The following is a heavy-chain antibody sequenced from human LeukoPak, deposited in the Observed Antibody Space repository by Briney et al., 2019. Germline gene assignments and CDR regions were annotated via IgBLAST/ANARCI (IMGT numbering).Heavy chain of an antibody. CDR2: IYYSGST. CDR3: ARRGGIAARPFDY. J-gene: IGHJ4*02. V-gene: IGHV4-59*12. CDR1: GGSISSYY. D-gene: IGHD6-13*01. Sequence: PSETLSLTCTVSGGSISSYYWSWVRQPPGKGLEWIGYIYYSGSTNYNPSLKSRVTISVDTSKNQFSLKLSSVTAADTAVYYCARRGGIAARPFDYWGQGTLVTVSS.